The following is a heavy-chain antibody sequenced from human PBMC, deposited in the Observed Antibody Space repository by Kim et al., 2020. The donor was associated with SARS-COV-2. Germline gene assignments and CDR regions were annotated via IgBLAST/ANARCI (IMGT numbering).Heavy chain of an antibody. D-gene: IGHD6-13*01. CDR2: ISSSSSYI. CDR3: ARDLIGPPVSSSWDFFDY. Sequence: GGSLRLSCAASGFTFSSYSMNWVRQAPGKGLEWVSSISSSSSYIYYADSVKGRFTISRDNAKNSLYLQMNSLRAEDTAVYYCARDLIGPPVSSSWDFFDYWGQGTLVTVSS. CDR1: GFTFSSYS. V-gene: IGHV3-21*01. J-gene: IGHJ4*02.